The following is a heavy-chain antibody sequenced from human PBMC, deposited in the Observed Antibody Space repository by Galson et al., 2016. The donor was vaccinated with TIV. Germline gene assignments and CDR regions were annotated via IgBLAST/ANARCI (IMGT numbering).Heavy chain of an antibody. V-gene: IGHV1-8*02. CDR3: ARSGDYGDY. CDR2: MNPNSGNT. J-gene: IGHJ4*02. Sequence: SVKVSCKAFGYTFTNFGISWVRQAPGQGLEWMGWMNPNSGNTGYSQKFRGRVTMTRNTSERTAYMELSSLTSEDTAVYYCARSGDYGDYWGQGTLVTVSS. CDR1: GYTFTNFG. D-gene: IGHD4-17*01.